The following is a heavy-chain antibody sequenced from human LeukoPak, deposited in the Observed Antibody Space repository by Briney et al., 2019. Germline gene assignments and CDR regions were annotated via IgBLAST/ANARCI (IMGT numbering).Heavy chain of an antibody. CDR2: ISGSGGST. V-gene: IGHV3-23*01. D-gene: IGHD5-24*01. Sequence: GGSLRLSCAASGFTFSSYAMSCVRQAPGKRLEWVSAISGSGGSTYYADSVKGRFTISRDNSKNTLYLRINSLRAEDTAVFYCATRYVGEMATIRSDYWGQGTLVTASS. CDR1: GFTFSSYA. CDR3: ATRYVGEMATIRSDY. J-gene: IGHJ4*02.